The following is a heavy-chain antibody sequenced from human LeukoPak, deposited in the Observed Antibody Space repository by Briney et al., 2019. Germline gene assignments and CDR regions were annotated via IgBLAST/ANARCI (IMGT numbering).Heavy chain of an antibody. CDR2: ISYDGSNK. CDR3: ARGQPEIIAYFDS. V-gene: IGHV3-30-3*01. D-gene: IGHD2/OR15-2a*01. CDR1: GFSFSSYA. J-gene: IGHJ4*02. Sequence: GGSLRLSCAASGFSFSSYAMHWVRQAPGKGLEWVAVISYDGSNKYYADSVKGRFTISRDNSKNALYLQMNSLRAEDTAVYYCARGQPEIIAYFDSWGQGTLVTVSS.